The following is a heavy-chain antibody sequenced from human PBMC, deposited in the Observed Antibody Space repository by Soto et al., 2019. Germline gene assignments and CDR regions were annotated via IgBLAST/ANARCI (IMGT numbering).Heavy chain of an antibody. V-gene: IGHV4-4*02. Sequence: QVQLQESGPGLVKPSGTLSLTCAVSGASISSTNWWSWVRQAPGEGLGWIGEIFHSGTTTYNPSLNSRVIISMDTSTNQLSLRLDSVTAADTAVYFCARHIAVPTTRGFDYWGQGTLVTVSS. CDR1: GASISSTNW. CDR3: ARHIAVPTTRGFDY. J-gene: IGHJ4*02. CDR2: IFHSGTT. D-gene: IGHD2-15*01.